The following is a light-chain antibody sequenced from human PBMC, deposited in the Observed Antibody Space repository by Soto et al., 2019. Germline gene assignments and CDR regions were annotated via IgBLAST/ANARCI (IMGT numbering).Light chain of an antibody. V-gene: IGLV1-51*02. CDR2: ESN. J-gene: IGLJ1*01. CDR3: GSWDTSLSVFV. CDR1: SSSIGNNY. Sequence: QSVLTQPPSVSAAPGQKVIISCSGSSSSIGNNYVSWYQQLPGTAPKLLIYESNRRPLGISDRFSASKSGTSATLGISGLRSGDEADYSCGSWDTSLSVFVFGTGTKVPVL.